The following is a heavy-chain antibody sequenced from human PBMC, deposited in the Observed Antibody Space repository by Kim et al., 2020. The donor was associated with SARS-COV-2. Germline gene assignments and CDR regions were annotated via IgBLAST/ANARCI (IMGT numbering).Heavy chain of an antibody. V-gene: IGHV3-23*01. J-gene: IGHJ4*02. Sequence: GGSLRLSCAASGFTFSNYAMNWVRQAPGKGLEWVSAISGSGHSTYYAESVKGRFTISRDNSKNTVYLQMNSLRAEDTAVYYCAKSGSSDPIDFENWGQGTLVTVSS. D-gene: IGHD2-2*01. CDR1: GFTFSNYA. CDR2: ISGSGHST. CDR3: AKSGSSDPIDFEN.